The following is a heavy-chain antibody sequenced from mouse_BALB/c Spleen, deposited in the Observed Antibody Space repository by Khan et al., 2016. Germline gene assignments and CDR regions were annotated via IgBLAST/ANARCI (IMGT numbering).Heavy chain of an antibody. CDR2: INTETGEP. Sequence: QIQLVQSGPELKKPGETVKISCKASGYTFTDYSMHWVKQAPGKGLKWMGWINTETGEPTYADDFKGRFAFSLETTASTDYLQINNLKNKNTATYFCARMATTATDYWGQGTTLTVSS. CDR3: ARMATTATDY. J-gene: IGHJ2*01. CDR1: GYTFTDYS. D-gene: IGHD1-2*01. V-gene: IGHV9-2-1*01.